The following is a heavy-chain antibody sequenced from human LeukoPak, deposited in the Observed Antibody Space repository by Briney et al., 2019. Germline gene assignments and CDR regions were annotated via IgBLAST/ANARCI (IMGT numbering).Heavy chain of an antibody. CDR1: GXXXXXYG. D-gene: IGHD6-13*01. CDR2: ISAYNGNT. Sequence: KXXCKASGXXXXXYGXSWVRQXPXQGXEWMGWISAYNGNTNYAQKLQGRVTMTTDTSTSTAYMELRSLRSDDTAVYYCAREEAAGLDYWGQGTLVTVSS. J-gene: IGHJ4*02. V-gene: IGHV1-18*01. CDR3: AREEAAGLDY.